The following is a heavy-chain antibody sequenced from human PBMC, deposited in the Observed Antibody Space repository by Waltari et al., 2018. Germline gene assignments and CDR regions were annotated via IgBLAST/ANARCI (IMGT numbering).Heavy chain of an antibody. Sequence: QVQLLQSGAGVKKPGASVQVSCQASGYTFTGYYMHWVRQAPGHGLEWMGWINPNSGGTNYAQKFQGRVTMTRDTSISTAYMELSRLRSDDTAVYYCARSIAVAAPYYFDYWGQGTLVTVSS. CDR1: GYTFTGYY. V-gene: IGHV1-2*02. CDR2: INPNSGGT. CDR3: ARSIAVAAPYYFDY. J-gene: IGHJ4*02. D-gene: IGHD6-19*01.